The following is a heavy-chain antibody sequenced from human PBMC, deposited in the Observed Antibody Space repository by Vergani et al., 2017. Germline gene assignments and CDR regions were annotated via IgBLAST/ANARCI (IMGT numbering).Heavy chain of an antibody. D-gene: IGHD2-21*01. Sequence: EVQLLESGGNLIQPGGSLRLSCGASGFTFSSYAMTWVRLAPGKGLQWGSAISGSGGNKFYTDSVKGRLTFSRDNSKDTLYLHMNSLRVEDTAIYYCANTRDPNCKGGNCYSYYYGLDLWGQGTTVTVSS. CDR2: ISGSGGNK. CDR3: ANTRDPNCKGGNCYSYYYGLDL. J-gene: IGHJ6*02. V-gene: IGHV3-23*01. CDR1: GFTFSSYA.